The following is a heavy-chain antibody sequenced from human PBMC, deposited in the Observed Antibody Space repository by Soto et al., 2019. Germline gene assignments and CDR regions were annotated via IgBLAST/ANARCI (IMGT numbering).Heavy chain of an antibody. CDR2: ITSSSSYI. D-gene: IGHD3-22*01. CDR1: GFTFSLYS. CDR3: VRARSTDSRPDY. Sequence: EVHLVESGGGLVKPGGSLRLSCAASGFTFSLYSMIWVRQAPGKGLEWVASITSSSSYIYYEDSLKGRFTISRDNAKNSLFLQLDSLRAEDTAVYFCVRARSTDSRPDYWGQGTLVTVSS. J-gene: IGHJ4*02. V-gene: IGHV3-21*01.